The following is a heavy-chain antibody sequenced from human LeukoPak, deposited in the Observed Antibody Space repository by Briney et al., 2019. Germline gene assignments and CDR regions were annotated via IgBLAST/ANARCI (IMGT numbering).Heavy chain of an antibody. CDR1: GFTFSIYS. J-gene: IGHJ4*02. CDR3: ASSYGDYVPLRLDY. V-gene: IGHV3-21*04. D-gene: IGHD4-17*01. Sequence: PGGSLGLSCAASGFTFSIYSMNWVRQAPGKGLECGSSISSSSSYIFYADSVEGRFTISRDIAKNSLYVQMNSLRAEDTAVYYCASSYGDYVPLRLDYWGQGTLVTVSS. CDR2: ISSSSSYI.